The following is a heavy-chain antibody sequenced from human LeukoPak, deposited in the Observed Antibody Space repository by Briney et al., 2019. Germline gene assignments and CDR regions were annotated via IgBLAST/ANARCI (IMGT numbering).Heavy chain of an antibody. D-gene: IGHD5-18*01. Sequence: SGGSLRLSCAASGFTVSTNYINWVRQAPGKGLEWVSVIYSGGSTYYADSVKGRFTISRDNSNNTLYLQMNSLRAEDTAVYYCARGGASYGSLDYWGQGTLVTVSS. CDR1: GFTVSTNY. CDR2: IYSGGST. J-gene: IGHJ4*02. CDR3: ARGGASYGSLDY. V-gene: IGHV3-66*01.